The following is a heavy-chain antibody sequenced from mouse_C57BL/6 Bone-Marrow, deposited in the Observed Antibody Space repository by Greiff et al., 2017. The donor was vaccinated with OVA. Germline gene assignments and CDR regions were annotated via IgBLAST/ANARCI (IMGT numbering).Heavy chain of an antibody. CDR2: IWGGGST. V-gene: IGHV2-9*01. CDR3: GERGGYDPRAD. J-gene: IGHJ3*01. CDR1: GFSLTSYG. D-gene: IGHD2-3*01. Sequence: VKLMESGPGLVAPSQSLSITCTVSGFSLTSYGVDWVRQPPGKGLEWLGEIWGGGSTNYNSALMSRLSISKDNHTSQVFLKLNSMQTDYTAMDYCGERGGYDPRADWGQGTLVTVSA.